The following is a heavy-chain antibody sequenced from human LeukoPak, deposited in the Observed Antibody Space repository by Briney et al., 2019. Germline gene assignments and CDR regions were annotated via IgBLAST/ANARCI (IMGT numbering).Heavy chain of an antibody. D-gene: IGHD3-3*01. CDR1: GGSFSGYY. CDR3: ARCPAGVVTPLDY. Sequence: SETLSLTCAVYGGSFSGYYRNWIRQPPGKGLEWIGEINHSGSTNYNPCLKSQVNILVVTSKTQFSLKVTAVHPADPAVYYCARCPAGVVTPLDYWGQGTLVTVSS. CDR2: INHSGST. J-gene: IGHJ4*01. V-gene: IGHV4-34*01.